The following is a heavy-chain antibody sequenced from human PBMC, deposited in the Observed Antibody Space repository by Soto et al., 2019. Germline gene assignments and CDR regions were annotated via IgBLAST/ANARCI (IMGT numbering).Heavy chain of an antibody. J-gene: IGHJ2*01. V-gene: IGHV3-33*01. CDR2: IWYDGSNK. CDR1: GFTFRNYG. Sequence: QVQLVESGGGVVQPGRSLRLSCAASGFTFRNYGMHWVRQAPGKGLEWVAVIWYDGSNKYYADSVNGRFTISRDNSKNTLQLQMNSLRAEDTAVYYCTRDVSSRYFDLWGRGSLVTVSS. CDR3: TRDVSSRYFDL.